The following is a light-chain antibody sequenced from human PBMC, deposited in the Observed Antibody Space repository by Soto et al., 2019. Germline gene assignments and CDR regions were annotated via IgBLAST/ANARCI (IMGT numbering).Light chain of an antibody. V-gene: IGKV3-20*01. CDR2: GAS. Sequence: EIVLTQSPGTLSLSPGERATLSCRASQSVSSSYLAWYQQKPGQAPRLLIYGASSRATGIPDRFSGSGSGTDFTLTISRLEPEDFVVYYCRQYGSSPRTFGQGTKVDIK. CDR1: QSVSSSY. CDR3: RQYGSSPRT. J-gene: IGKJ1*01.